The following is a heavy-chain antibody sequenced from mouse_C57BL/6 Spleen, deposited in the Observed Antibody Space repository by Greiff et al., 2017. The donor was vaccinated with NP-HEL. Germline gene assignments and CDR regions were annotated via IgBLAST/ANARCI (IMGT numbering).Heavy chain of an antibody. CDR3: ARGFPTPFDY. J-gene: IGHJ2*01. D-gene: IGHD1-1*01. CDR1: GYTFTSYT. CDR2: INPSSGYT. V-gene: IGHV1-4*01. Sequence: VQLQQSGAELARPGASVKMSCKASGYTFTSYTMHWVKQRPGQGLEWIGYINPSSGYTKYNQKFKDKATLTADKSSSTAYMQLSSLTSEDSAVYYCARGFPTPFDYWGQGTTLPVSS.